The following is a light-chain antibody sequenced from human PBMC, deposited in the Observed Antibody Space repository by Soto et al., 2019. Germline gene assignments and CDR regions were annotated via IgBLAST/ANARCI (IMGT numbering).Light chain of an antibody. V-gene: IGKV3-20*01. Sequence: EIVLTQSPGTLSLSPGERATLSCRASQSVRNNYLAWYQQKPGQAPRLLIYDASSRATGIPDRFSGSGSGIDFTLTISRREPEDFAVYYCQQYGSSPDTFGGGTKVEIK. CDR3: QQYGSSPDT. J-gene: IGKJ4*01. CDR2: DAS. CDR1: QSVRNNY.